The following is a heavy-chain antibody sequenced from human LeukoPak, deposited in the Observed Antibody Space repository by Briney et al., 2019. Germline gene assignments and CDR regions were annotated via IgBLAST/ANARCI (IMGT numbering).Heavy chain of an antibody. Sequence: GASVKVSCKASGYTFTGYYMHWVRQAPGQGLEWMGGIIPIFGTANYAQKFQGRVTITTDESTSTAYMELSSLRSEDTAVYYCARINTIFGVVNIYNGWFDPWGQGTLVTVSS. CDR1: GYTFTGYY. D-gene: IGHD3-3*01. CDR2: IIPIFGTA. CDR3: ARINTIFGVVNIYNGWFDP. J-gene: IGHJ5*02. V-gene: IGHV1-69*05.